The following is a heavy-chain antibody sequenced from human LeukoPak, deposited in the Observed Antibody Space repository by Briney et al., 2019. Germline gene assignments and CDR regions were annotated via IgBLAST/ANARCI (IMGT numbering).Heavy chain of an antibody. CDR1: GGSISSSNW. CDR3: ARAFGGLSYYRPFWDY. Sequence: SETLSLTCAVSGGSISSSNWWSWVRQPPGQGLEWIGEIYHSGSTNYNPSLKSRVTISVDKSKNPFSPKLSSATAADTAVYSCARAFGGLSYYRPFWDYWGQGTLVTVSS. J-gene: IGHJ4*02. D-gene: IGHD3-10*01. CDR2: IYHSGST. V-gene: IGHV4-4*02.